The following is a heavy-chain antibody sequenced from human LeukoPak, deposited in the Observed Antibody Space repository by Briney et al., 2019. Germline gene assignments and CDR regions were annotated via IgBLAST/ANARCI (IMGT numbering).Heavy chain of an antibody. CDR2: ISYDGSNK. CDR3: AKDLRGSSSGWSFDY. CDR1: GFTFSSYA. V-gene: IGHV3-30*04. Sequence: GRSLRLSCAASGFTFSSYAMHWVRQAPGKGLEWVAVISYDGSNKYYADSVKGRFTISRDNSKNTLYLQMNSLRAEDTAVYFCAKDLRGSSSGWSFDYWGQGTLVTVSS. J-gene: IGHJ4*02. D-gene: IGHD6-19*01.